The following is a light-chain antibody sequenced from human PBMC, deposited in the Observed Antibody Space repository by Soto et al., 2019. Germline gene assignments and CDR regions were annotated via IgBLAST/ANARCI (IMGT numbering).Light chain of an antibody. CDR2: DAS. CDR3: QQFTSYPHDT. V-gene: IGKV1-13*02. CDR1: QGISSA. J-gene: IGKJ2*01. Sequence: AIQLTQSPSSLSASVGDRVTITCRASQGISSALAWYQQKPGKAPKLLIYDASTLESGVPSKFSGSGSGTDFTLTISTLQPEDFATYYCQQFTSYPHDTFGQGTKPEIK.